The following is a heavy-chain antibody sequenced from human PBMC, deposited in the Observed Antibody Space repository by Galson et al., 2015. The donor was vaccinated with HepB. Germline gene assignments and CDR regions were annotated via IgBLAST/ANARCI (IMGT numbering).Heavy chain of an antibody. V-gene: IGHV4-59*08. CDR2: IRYTGDT. Sequence: ETLSLTCSVSHGSVNNYYWSWIRRSPGNRPEWLGYIRYTGDTTYNPSLGYRIGMSVDTAINQVSLWLTSVTAADSAIYYCARHPGRGSVGYAFDLWGQGTLVTVS. CDR3: ARHPGRGSVGYAFDL. CDR1: HGSVNNYY. D-gene: IGHD5-12*01. J-gene: IGHJ4*02.